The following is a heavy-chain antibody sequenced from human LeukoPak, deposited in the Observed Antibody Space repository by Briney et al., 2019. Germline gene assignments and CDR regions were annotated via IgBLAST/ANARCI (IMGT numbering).Heavy chain of an antibody. CDR1: GGSISSGDYY. V-gene: IGHV4-30-4*01. J-gene: IGHJ6*02. CDR2: IYYSGST. D-gene: IGHD4/OR15-4a*01. CDR3: ARALTPNDYYYYYGMDV. Sequence: PSETLSLTCTVSGGSISSGDYYWSWIRQPPGKGLEWIGYIYYSGSTNYNPSLKSRVTISVDKSKSQFSLKLSSVTAADTAVYYCARALTPNDYYYYYGMDVWGQGTTVTVSS.